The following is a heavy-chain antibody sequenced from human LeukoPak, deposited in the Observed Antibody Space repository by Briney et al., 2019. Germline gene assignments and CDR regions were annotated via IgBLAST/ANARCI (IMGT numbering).Heavy chain of an antibody. CDR2: INHSGST. J-gene: IGHJ4*02. V-gene: IGHV4-34*01. D-gene: IGHD3-3*01. CDR1: GGSFSGYY. Sequence: PSETLSLTCAVYGGSFSGYYWSWIRQPPGRGLEWIGEINHSGSTNYNPSLKSRVTISVDTSKNQFSLKLSSVTAADTAVYYCARGFRTIFGVVTRTFDYWGQGTLSPSPQ. CDR3: ARGFRTIFGVVTRTFDY.